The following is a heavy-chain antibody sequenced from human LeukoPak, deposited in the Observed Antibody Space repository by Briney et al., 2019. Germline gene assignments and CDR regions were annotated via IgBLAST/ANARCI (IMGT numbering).Heavy chain of an antibody. Sequence: HAGGSLRLSCATSGFNFGRYTIHWVRQAPGKGLEWVSLAGWAGGTTFYSDSVRGRFTISRDSGRKSVYLQMNSLTTDDTAFYFCAKELDTMFFDYWGQGALVTVSS. CDR3: AKELDTMFFDY. CDR1: GFNFGRYT. D-gene: IGHD3-10*02. V-gene: IGHV3-43*01. CDR2: AGWAGGTT. J-gene: IGHJ4*02.